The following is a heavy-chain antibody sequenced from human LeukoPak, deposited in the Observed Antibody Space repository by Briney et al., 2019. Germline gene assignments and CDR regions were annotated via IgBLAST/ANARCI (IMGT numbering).Heavy chain of an antibody. V-gene: IGHV3-15*01. CDR1: GFTFSNAW. CDR3: TRRALGGDFDY. Sequence: GGSLRLSCAASGFTFSNAWMSWVRQAPGKGLEWVGRIKSKTDGGTTDYAAPVKGRFTISRDDSKNTLYLQMNSLKTEDTAVYYCTRRALGGDFDYWGQGTLVTVSS. CDR2: IKSKTDGGTT. D-gene: IGHD2-15*01. J-gene: IGHJ4*02.